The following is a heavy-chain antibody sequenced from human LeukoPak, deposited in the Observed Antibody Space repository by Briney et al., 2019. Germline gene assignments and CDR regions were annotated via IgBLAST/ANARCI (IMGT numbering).Heavy chain of an antibody. CDR2: MNPNSGNT. V-gene: IGHV1-8*03. D-gene: IGHD6-13*01. CDR3: ARIHSSSWHDAFDI. J-gene: IGHJ3*02. Sequence: ASVRVSCKASGYTFTSYDINWVRQAPGQGLEWMGWMNPNSGNTGYAQKFQGRVTITRNTSISTAYMELSSLRSEDTAVYYCARIHSSSWHDAFDIWGQGTMVTVSS. CDR1: GYTFTSYD.